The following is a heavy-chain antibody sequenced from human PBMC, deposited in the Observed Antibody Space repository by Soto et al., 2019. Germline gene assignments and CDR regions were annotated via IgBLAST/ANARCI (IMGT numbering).Heavy chain of an antibody. J-gene: IGHJ4*02. V-gene: IGHV1-46*01. CDR3: ARGGHVVVVTAALEY. CDR2: VNPSGGHT. CDR1: GDTFTDYY. D-gene: IGHD2-21*02. Sequence: QVQLVQSGAEVKKPGASVKVSCKASGDTFTDYYIHWVRQAPGQGLEWMGTVNPSGGHTTYAQDFRGRMTMTRDTSTSTRYMELTSLTSEDTAIYYCARGGHVVVVTAALEYWGQGTLVTVSS.